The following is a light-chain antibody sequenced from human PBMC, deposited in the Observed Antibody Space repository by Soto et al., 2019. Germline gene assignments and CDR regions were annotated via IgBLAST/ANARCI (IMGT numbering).Light chain of an antibody. CDR3: QQFKSYPIT. CDR1: QDINKN. V-gene: IGKV1-9*01. CDR2: DAS. J-gene: IGKJ5*01. Sequence: DIQMTQSPSSLSASVGDRVTITCQASQDINKNLIWYQQKPGKAPKLLIYDASSLQSGVPSRFSGSGSGTEFTLTISSLQTEDFGTYYCQQFKSYPITFGQGTRLEIK.